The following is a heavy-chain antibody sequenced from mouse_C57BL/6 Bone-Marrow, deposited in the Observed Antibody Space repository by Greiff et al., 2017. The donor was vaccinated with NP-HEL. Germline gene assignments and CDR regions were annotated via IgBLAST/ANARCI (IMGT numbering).Heavy chain of an antibody. Sequence: EVKLQESGAELVRPGASVKLSCTASGFNIKDDYMHWVKQRPEQGLEWIGWIDPENGDTEYASKFQGKATITADTSSNTAYLQLSSLTSEDTAVYYCTSRNYDYDRGFAYWGQGTLVTVSA. CDR1: GFNIKDDY. J-gene: IGHJ3*01. D-gene: IGHD2-4*01. CDR3: TSRNYDYDRGFAY. CDR2: IDPENGDT. V-gene: IGHV14-4*01.